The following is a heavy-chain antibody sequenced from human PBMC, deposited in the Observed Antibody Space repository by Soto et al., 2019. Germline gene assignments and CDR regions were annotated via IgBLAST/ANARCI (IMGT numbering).Heavy chain of an antibody. D-gene: IGHD3-22*01. Sequence: PSETLSLTCAVSGYSISSGYYWGWIRQPPGKGLEWIGEINHSGSTNYNPSLKSRVTISVDTSKNQFSLKLSSVTAADTAVYYCARAGNYYDSSGYRATTSPFDYWGQGTLVTVSS. CDR3: ARAGNYYDSSGYRATTSPFDY. CDR2: INHSGST. J-gene: IGHJ4*02. CDR1: GYSISSGYY. V-gene: IGHV4-38-2*01.